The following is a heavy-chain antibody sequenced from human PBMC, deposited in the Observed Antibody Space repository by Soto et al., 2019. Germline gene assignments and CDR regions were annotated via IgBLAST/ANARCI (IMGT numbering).Heavy chain of an antibody. V-gene: IGHV1-18*01. CDR3: ATDRGYCSGGSCYFWFDP. Sequence: ASVKVSCKASGYTFTSYGISWVRQAPGQGLEWMGWISAYNGNTIYAQKFQGRVTMTEDTSTDTAYMELSSLRSEDTAVYYCATDRGYCSGGSCYFWFDPWGQGTLVIVSS. CDR1: GYTFTSYG. J-gene: IGHJ5*02. CDR2: ISAYNGNT. D-gene: IGHD2-15*01.